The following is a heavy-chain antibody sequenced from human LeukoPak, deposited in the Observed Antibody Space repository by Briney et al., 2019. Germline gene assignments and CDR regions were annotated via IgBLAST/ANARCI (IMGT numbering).Heavy chain of an antibody. D-gene: IGHD3-22*01. CDR1: GFTFSTYW. J-gene: IGHJ4*02. CDR2: ITNSGNSK. CDR3: ARDSSPLYYDSSGSPDY. Sequence: GGSLRLSCAASGFTFSTYWMHWVRQAPGKGLEWVSYITNSGNSKSYADSVKGRFTISRDNTKNSLYLQMNGLRAEDTAVYYCARDSSPLYYDSSGSPDYWGQGTLVTVSS. V-gene: IGHV3-48*01.